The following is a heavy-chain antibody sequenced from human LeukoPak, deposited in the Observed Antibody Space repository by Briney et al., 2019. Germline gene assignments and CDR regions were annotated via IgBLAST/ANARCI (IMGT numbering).Heavy chain of an antibody. CDR1: GGPISSYY. D-gene: IGHD3-3*01. CDR3: ARDVRERSGFDY. CDR2: IYTTGST. V-gene: IGHV4-4*07. Sequence: SETLSLTCSVSGGPISSYYWSWIRQPAGKGLEWIGRIYTTGSTDYNPPLKSRVTMSVDTSKNQFSLNLSSVTAADTAVYYCARDVRERSGFDYWGQGTLVTVSS. J-gene: IGHJ4*02.